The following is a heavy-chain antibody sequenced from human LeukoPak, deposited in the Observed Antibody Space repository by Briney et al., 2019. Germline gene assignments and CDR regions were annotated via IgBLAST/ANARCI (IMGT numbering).Heavy chain of an antibody. J-gene: IGHJ4*02. CDR2: INHSGST. Sequence: SETLSLTCAVYGGSFSGYYWSWIRQPPGKGLEWIGEINHSGSTNYNPSLKSRVTISVDTSKNQFSLRLSSVTAADTAVYYCARDPGYSSDYWGQGTLVTVSS. D-gene: IGHD5-18*01. CDR3: ARDPGYSSDY. CDR1: GGSFSGYY. V-gene: IGHV4-34*01.